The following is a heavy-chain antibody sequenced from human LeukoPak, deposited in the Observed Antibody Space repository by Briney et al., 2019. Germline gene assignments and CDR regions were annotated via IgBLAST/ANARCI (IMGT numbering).Heavy chain of an antibody. CDR1: GFTFSSYA. D-gene: IGHD6-13*01. V-gene: IGHV3-30-3*01. Sequence: GGSLRLSCAASGFTFSSYAMHWVRQAPGKGLEWVAVISYDGSNKYYADSVKGRFTISRDNSKNTLYLQKNSLRAEDTAVYYCAREMRLLRSAAADNFDYWGQGTLVTVSS. CDR3: AREMRLLRSAAADNFDY. CDR2: ISYDGSNK. J-gene: IGHJ4*02.